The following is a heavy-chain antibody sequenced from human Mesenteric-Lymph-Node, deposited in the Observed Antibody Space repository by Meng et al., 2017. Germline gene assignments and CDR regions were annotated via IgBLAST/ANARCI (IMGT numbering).Heavy chain of an antibody. V-gene: IGHV4-30-4*01. Sequence: QVQLQRSGPGLVKPSQTLSLTCTVSGGSISSGDYSWSWIRQPPGKGLELIGHIYYSGGTSYNPSLKSRVTISVDTSNNQFSLKLSSVTAADTAVYYCARVGWRQWSFDLWGRGTLVTVSS. D-gene: IGHD5-18*01. CDR1: GGSISSGDYS. CDR3: ARVGWRQWSFDL. CDR2: IYYSGGT. J-gene: IGHJ2*01.